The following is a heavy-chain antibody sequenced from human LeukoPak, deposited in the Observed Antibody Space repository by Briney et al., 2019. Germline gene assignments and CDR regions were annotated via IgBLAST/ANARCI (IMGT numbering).Heavy chain of an antibody. D-gene: IGHD3-10*01. CDR3: AKGNSGYYGSGSYYRQ. J-gene: IGHJ4*02. CDR2: ISGSGGST. CDR1: GFTLSSYA. V-gene: IGHV3-23*01. Sequence: GGSLRLSCAASGFTLSSYAMSWVRQAPGKGLEWVSAISGSGGSTYYADSVKGRFTISRDNSKNTLYLQMNSLRAEDTAVYYCAKGNSGYYGSGSYYRQWGQGTPVTVSS.